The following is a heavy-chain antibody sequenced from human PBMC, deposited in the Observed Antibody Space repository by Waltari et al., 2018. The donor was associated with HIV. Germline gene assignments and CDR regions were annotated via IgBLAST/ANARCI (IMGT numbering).Heavy chain of an antibody. Sequence: QVQLVQSGAEVKKPGASVKVSCEASGYTFTSYAMHWVRQAPGQRLEWMGWINAGNGNTKYSQKFQGRVTITRDTSASTAYMELSSLRSEDTAVYYCARGGYSYGYHYWGQGTLVTVSS. CDR1: GYTFTSYA. CDR3: ARGGYSYGYHY. J-gene: IGHJ4*02. CDR2: INAGNGNT. V-gene: IGHV1-3*01. D-gene: IGHD5-18*01.